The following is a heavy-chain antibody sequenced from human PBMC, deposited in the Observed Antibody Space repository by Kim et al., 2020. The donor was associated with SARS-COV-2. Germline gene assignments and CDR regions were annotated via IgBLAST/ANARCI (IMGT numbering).Heavy chain of an antibody. V-gene: IGHV1-69*13. CDR3: ASDPIGYCCGGSCYRDY. CDR1: GGTFSSYA. D-gene: IGHD2-15*01. J-gene: IGHJ4*02. CDR2: IIPIFGTA. Sequence: SVKVSCKASGGTFSSYAISWVRQAPGQGLEWMGGIIPIFGTANYAQKFQGTVTVTADESTSPAYMELSSLRSEDTAVYYCASDPIGYCCGGSCYRDYWGQGALGTVSS.